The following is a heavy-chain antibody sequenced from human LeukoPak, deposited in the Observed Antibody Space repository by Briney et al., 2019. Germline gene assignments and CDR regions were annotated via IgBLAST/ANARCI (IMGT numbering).Heavy chain of an antibody. Sequence: SETLSLTCAVYGGSFIDYYWSWIRRPPGKGLEWIGEINHSGSTDYNPSLKSRVTISVDTSNNQFSLKLTSVTAADTAVYYCARWVGATRFDYWGQGILITVSS. J-gene: IGHJ4*02. CDR3: ARWVGATRFDY. V-gene: IGHV4-34*01. CDR1: GGSFIDYY. CDR2: INHSGST. D-gene: IGHD1-26*01.